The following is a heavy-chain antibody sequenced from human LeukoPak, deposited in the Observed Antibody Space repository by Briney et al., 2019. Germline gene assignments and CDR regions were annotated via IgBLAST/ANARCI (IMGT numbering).Heavy chain of an antibody. J-gene: IGHJ4*02. Sequence: SETLSLTCAVYGAPFSGYYWSWIRQPRGKGLECIGEINRSGSTIYNPYLKSRVTISVDTSKNQLSQKLSSVTGADTAVYYCARGRVAAAGPFDYWGQGTLVTVSS. CDR2: INRSGST. CDR3: ARGRVAAAGPFDY. CDR1: GAPFSGYY. D-gene: IGHD6-13*01. V-gene: IGHV4-34*01.